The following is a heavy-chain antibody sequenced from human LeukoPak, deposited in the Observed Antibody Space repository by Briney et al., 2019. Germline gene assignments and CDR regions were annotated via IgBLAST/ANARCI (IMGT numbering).Heavy chain of an antibody. D-gene: IGHD2-2*01. Sequence: GGSLRLSCAASGFTFDDYAMHWVRQAPGKGLEWVSGISWNSGTIVYADSVQGRFTISRDNAKNSLYLQMNSLRAEDMALYYCAKGAAAANYYYFMDVWGEGTAVTVSS. CDR3: AKGAAAANYYYFMDV. V-gene: IGHV3-9*03. J-gene: IGHJ6*03. CDR1: GFTFDDYA. CDR2: ISWNSGTI.